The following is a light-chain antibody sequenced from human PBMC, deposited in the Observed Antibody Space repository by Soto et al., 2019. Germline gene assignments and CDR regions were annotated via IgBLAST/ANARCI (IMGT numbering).Light chain of an antibody. CDR3: MQTTDFPWT. Sequence: DIVMTQTPLSSPVILGQPASISWRSSQSLEHSNGNTYLSWLQQRRGQPPTLLIDKISERFSGVPDRFIGSGAGTDLTLRISSVEAEDVETYYCMQTTDFPWTFSQGTNVEIK. J-gene: IGKJ1*01. V-gene: IGKV2-24*01. CDR1: QSLEHSNGNTY. CDR2: KIS.